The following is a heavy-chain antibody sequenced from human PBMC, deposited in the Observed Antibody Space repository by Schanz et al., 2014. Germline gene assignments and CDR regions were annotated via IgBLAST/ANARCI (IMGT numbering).Heavy chain of an antibody. V-gene: IGHV3-23*04. CDR2: ISGSGAGT. CDR1: GFSFVDAW. Sequence: EVQVVESGGGLVQPGGSLRLSCAASGFSFVDAWMSWVRQAPGRGLEWVSAISGSGAGTYYADSVKGRFTFSRDNSKNTLYLQMNSLRAEDTAVYYCAKDLRVAYYGSTDAFDIWGQGTMVTVSS. D-gene: IGHD3-10*01. CDR3: AKDLRVAYYGSTDAFDI. J-gene: IGHJ3*02.